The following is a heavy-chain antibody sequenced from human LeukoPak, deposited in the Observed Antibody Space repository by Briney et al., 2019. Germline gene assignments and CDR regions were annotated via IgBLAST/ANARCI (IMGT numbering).Heavy chain of an antibody. V-gene: IGHV4-34*01. Sequence: SETLSLTCAVYGGSFSGYYWSWIRQPPGKGLEWIGEINHSGSTNYNPSLKSRVTISVDTSKNQLSLKLSSVTAADTAVYYCARLVVAAKASLIPWGQGTLVTVSS. D-gene: IGHD2-15*01. CDR3: ARLVVAAKASLIP. CDR1: GGSFSGYY. J-gene: IGHJ5*02. CDR2: INHSGST.